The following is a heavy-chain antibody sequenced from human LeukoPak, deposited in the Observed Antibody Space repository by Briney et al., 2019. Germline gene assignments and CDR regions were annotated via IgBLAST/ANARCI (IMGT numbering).Heavy chain of an antibody. V-gene: IGHV3-7*04. CDR3: ARAYYYGSGSYYSN. D-gene: IGHD3-10*01. CDR1: GFIFSNYW. Sequence: GGSLRLSCAASGFIFSNYWMSWVRRAPGKGLEWVANIKQDGGEKYFVDSVKGRFTISRDNARNSLYLQMNSLRAEDTAVYYCARAYYYGSGSYYSNWGQGTLVTVSS. CDR2: IKQDGGEK. J-gene: IGHJ4*02.